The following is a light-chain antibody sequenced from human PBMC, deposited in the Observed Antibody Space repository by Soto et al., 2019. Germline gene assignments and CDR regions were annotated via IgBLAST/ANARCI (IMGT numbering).Light chain of an antibody. J-gene: IGKJ1*01. CDR3: QQYDNSPWT. V-gene: IGKV3-20*01. CDR1: QSVSSSY. CDR2: GAS. Sequence: EIVLTQSPGTLSLSPGERATLSCRASQSVSSSYLGWYQQKPGQAPRLLISGASSRATGIPDRFSGSGSGTDFTLTISRLEPEDFAVYYCQQYDNSPWTFGQGTKVEIK.